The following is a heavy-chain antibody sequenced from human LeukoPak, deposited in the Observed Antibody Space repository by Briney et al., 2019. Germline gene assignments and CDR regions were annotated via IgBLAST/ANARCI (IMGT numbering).Heavy chain of an antibody. CDR3: AQSPKTGSPFDY. V-gene: IGHV3-66*01. Sequence: GGSLRLSCAVSGFTVSSNYISCVRQAPGKGLEWVSVIYGGVNTVYADSVQGRFTISRDNSKNTLYLQMSSLRAEDTAVYYCAQSPKTGSPFDYWGKGTLVTVSS. CDR1: GFTVSSNY. J-gene: IGHJ4*02. D-gene: IGHD1-1*01. CDR2: IYGGVNT.